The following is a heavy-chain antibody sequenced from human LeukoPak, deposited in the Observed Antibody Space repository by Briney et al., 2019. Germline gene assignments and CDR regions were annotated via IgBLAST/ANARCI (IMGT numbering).Heavy chain of an antibody. CDR3: AKEPTFWGIVVVPAANPAFDI. J-gene: IGHJ3*02. Sequence: PGGSLRLSCAASGFTFSSYAMSWVRQAPGKGLEWVSAISGSGGSTYYADSVKGRFTISRDNSKNTLYLQMNSLGAEDTAVYYCAKEPTFWGIVVVPAANPAFDIWGQGTMVTVSS. V-gene: IGHV3-23*01. CDR1: GFTFSSYA. D-gene: IGHD2-2*01. CDR2: ISGSGGST.